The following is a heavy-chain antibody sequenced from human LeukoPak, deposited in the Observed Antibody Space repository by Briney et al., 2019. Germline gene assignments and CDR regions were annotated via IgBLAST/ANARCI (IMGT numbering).Heavy chain of an antibody. CDR2: ISSDGGST. V-gene: IGHV3-64*02. J-gene: IGHJ4*02. D-gene: IGHD1-26*01. CDR1: GFTFSTYA. CDR3: ARSNNIVGATYFDY. Sequence: GGSLRLSCAASGFTFSTYAMHWVRQAPGKGLEYIPSISSDGGSTYYADSVKGRFIISRDNSKNTLYLQMGRLRAEDMAVYYCARSNNIVGATYFDYWGQGTLVTVSS.